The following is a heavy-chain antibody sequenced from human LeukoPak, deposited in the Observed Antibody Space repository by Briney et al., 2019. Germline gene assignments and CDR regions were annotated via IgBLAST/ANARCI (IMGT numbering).Heavy chain of an antibody. J-gene: IGHJ5*01. D-gene: IGHD2-2*01. CDR2: IYPGDSDI. V-gene: IGHV5-51*01. CDR3: ARQGAGYCSSSSCNILVTDS. CDR1: GYRFSDYW. Sequence: GESLKISCKGSGYRFSDYWIGWVRQLPGKGLEWMGFIYPGDSDIRYSPSFQGQVTISADKFINTAYLQWSSLKASDTAMYFCARQGAGYCSSSSCNILVTDSWGQGTLVTVSS.